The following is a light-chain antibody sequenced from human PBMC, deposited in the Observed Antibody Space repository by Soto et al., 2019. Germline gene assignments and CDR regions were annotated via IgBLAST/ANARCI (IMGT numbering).Light chain of an antibody. Sequence: QSVLTQPASVSGSPGQSITISCTGTSSDVGYFNYVSWYQQHPGKAPKLMIFDVSHRPSGVSNRFSGSKSGNTASLTISGLQAADEADYYCSSYTTINTVLFGGGTKVTVL. CDR2: DVS. V-gene: IGLV2-14*01. J-gene: IGLJ2*01. CDR1: SSDVGYFNY. CDR3: SSYTTINTVL.